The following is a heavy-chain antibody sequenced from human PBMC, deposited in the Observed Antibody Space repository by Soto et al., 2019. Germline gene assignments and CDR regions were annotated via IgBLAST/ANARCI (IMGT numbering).Heavy chain of an antibody. CDR1: GASFSDSY. J-gene: IGHJ6*02. D-gene: IGHD3-9*01. CDR2: INHSGTT. CDR3: ARALRYFDWLGSDYYYGMDV. Sequence: PSETLSLTCAVYGASFSDSYWSWIRQPPGKGLEWIGEINHSGTTNYNPSLKSRLTISVDTSRNQFSLKLSSVTAADTAVYYCARALRYFDWLGSDYYYGMDVWGQGTTVTVSS. V-gene: IGHV4-34*01.